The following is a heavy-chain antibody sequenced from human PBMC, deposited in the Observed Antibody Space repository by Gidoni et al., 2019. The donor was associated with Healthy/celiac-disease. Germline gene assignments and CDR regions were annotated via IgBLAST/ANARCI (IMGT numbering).Heavy chain of an antibody. D-gene: IGHD3-10*01. Sequence: EVQLLESGGGLVQPGGSLRLSCAASGFTFSRYAMSWVRQAPGKGLEWVSASSGSGGSTYYADSVKGRLTSSRDNSKNTLDLQMNSLRAEDTAVYYCAKPTRGSDRPHDYWGQGTLVTVSS. CDR3: AKPTRGSDRPHDY. J-gene: IGHJ4*02. CDR1: GFTFSRYA. V-gene: IGHV3-23*01. CDR2: SSGSGGST.